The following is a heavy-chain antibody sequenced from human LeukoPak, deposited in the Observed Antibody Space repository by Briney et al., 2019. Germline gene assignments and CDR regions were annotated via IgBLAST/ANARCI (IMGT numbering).Heavy chain of an antibody. Sequence: GGSLRLSCAASGFSSRGYWMTWGREAPGKGRGWVANIKEDGSEKSYADLVKGRFTISRDNAKNSLDLQMNSLRAEDTAVYYCARRGSTDYWGQGTLVTVSS. CDR1: GFSSRGYW. CDR3: ARRGSTDY. CDR2: IKEDGSEK. D-gene: IGHD2/OR15-2a*01. V-gene: IGHV3-7*03. J-gene: IGHJ4*02.